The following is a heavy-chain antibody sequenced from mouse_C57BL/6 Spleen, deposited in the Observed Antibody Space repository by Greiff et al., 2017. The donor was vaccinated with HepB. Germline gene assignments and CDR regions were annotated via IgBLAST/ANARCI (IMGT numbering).Heavy chain of an antibody. Sequence: QVQLQQPGAELVKPGASVKLSCKASGYTFTSYWMQWVKQRPGQGLEWIGEIDPSDSYTNCNQKFKGKATLTVDTSSSTAYMQLSSLTSEDSAVYYCARGGFYYGSRNWYFDVWGTGTTVTVSS. J-gene: IGHJ1*03. CDR2: IDPSDSYT. CDR1: GYTFTSYW. V-gene: IGHV1-50*01. D-gene: IGHD1-1*01. CDR3: ARGGFYYGSRNWYFDV.